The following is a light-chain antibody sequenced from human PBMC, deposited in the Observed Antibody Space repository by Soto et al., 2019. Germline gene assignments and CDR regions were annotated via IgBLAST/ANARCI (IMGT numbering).Light chain of an antibody. CDR1: SSDVGGYNY. CDR2: EVS. Sequence: QSVLTQPPSASGSPGQSVTISCTGTSSDVGGYNYVSWYQHHPGKAPKLMVSEVSKRPSGVPDRFSGSKSGNTASLTVSGLQAEAVVDYYCTKYAGNIYSYAFAGGTKVTVL. V-gene: IGLV2-8*01. CDR3: TKYAGNIYSYA. J-gene: IGLJ1*01.